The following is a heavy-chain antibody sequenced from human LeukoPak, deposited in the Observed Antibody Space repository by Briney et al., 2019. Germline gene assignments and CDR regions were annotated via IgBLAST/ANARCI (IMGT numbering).Heavy chain of an antibody. D-gene: IGHD3-10*01. Sequence: PGGSLRLSCAASGFTFSSYSMNWVRQAPGKGLEWVSSISSSSSYIYYADSVKGRFTISRDNAKNSLYLQMNSLRAEDTAVYYCARDRSGQFRQFDYWGQGTLVTVSS. J-gene: IGHJ4*02. CDR3: ARDRSGQFRQFDY. CDR1: GFTFSSYS. V-gene: IGHV3-21*01. CDR2: ISSSSSYI.